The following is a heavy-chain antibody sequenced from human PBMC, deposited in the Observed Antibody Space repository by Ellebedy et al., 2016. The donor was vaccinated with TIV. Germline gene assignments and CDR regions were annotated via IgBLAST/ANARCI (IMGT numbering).Heavy chain of an antibody. V-gene: IGHV4-59*12. D-gene: IGHD3-10*01. CDR1: GASIENYF. J-gene: IGHJ4*02. Sequence: MPSETLSLTCTVSGASIENYFWSWIRQPPGKGLEWIGYIYYSGSTNYNPSLKSRVTMSVDTSKSQVSLKLSSVTAADTAVYYCARHVLLWFGELYYFDSWGQGTLVTVSS. CDR3: ARHVLLWFGELYYFDS. CDR2: IYYSGST.